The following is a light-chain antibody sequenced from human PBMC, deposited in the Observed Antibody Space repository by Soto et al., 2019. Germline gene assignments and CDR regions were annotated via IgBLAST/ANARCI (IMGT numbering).Light chain of an antibody. CDR2: AAS. V-gene: IGKV1-39*01. CDR3: HHSTTWT. J-gene: IGKJ1*01. CDR1: QGISTY. Sequence: DIQMTQSPSSLSASVGDRVTITSRASQGISTYLNWYQQKPGKAPKLLIYAASSLQSGVPSRFSGSGSETDFTLTISSLQPVDFATYSCHHSTTWTFSQGTKVEIK.